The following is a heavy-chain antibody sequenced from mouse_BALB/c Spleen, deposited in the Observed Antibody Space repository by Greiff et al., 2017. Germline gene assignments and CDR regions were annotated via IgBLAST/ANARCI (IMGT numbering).Heavy chain of an antibody. CDR1: GFTFNTYA. D-gene: IGHD1-2*01. Sequence: EVMLVESGGGLVQPKGSLKLSCAASGFTFNTYAMNWVRQAPGKGLEWVARIRSKSNNYATYYADSVKDRFTISRDDSQSMLYLQMNNLKTEDTAMYYCVREGALLRLQGGYFDYWGQGTTLTVSS. J-gene: IGHJ2*01. CDR3: VREGALLRLQGGYFDY. CDR2: IRSKSNNYAT. V-gene: IGHV10-1*02.